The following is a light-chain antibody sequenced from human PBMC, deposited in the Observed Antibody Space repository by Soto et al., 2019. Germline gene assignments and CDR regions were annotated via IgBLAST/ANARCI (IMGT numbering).Light chain of an antibody. J-gene: IGLJ2*01. CDR2: EGT. V-gene: IGLV2-23*01. Sequence: QSALTQPASVSGSPGQSNTISCTGTSSDVGSYNFVSWFQQHPGKVPKLIIYEGTERPSGVSNRFSASKSGNTASLTISGLQPEDEADYYCCSYAGPSTIFGGGTKLTVL. CDR1: SSDVGSYNF. CDR3: CSYAGPSTI.